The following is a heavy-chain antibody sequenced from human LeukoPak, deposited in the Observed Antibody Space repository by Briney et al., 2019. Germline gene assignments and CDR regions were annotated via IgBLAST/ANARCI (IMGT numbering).Heavy chain of an antibody. CDR1: GFTFSSYA. D-gene: IGHD3-10*01. CDR2: ISYGGSNK. V-gene: IGHV3-30-3*01. Sequence: GGSLRLSCAASGFTFSSYAMHWVRQAPGKGLEWVAVISYGGSNKYYADSVKGRFTISRDNSKNTLYLQMNSLRAEDTAVYYCARDQSHYGSGSYFDYWGQGTLVTVSS. J-gene: IGHJ4*02. CDR3: ARDQSHYGSGSYFDY.